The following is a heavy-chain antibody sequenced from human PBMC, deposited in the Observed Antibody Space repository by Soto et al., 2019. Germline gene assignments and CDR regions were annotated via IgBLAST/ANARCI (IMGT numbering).Heavy chain of an antibody. CDR2: INHSGST. CDR3: ASLPGHCSSTSCYAGYFDY. Sequence: SETLSLTCAVYGGSFSGYYWSWIRQPPGKGLEWIGEINHSGSTNYNPSLKSRVTVSVDTSKNQFSLKLNSVTAADTAVYYCASLPGHCSSTSCYAGYFDYWGQGTLVTVSS. J-gene: IGHJ4*02. D-gene: IGHD2-2*01. CDR1: GGSFSGYY. V-gene: IGHV4-34*01.